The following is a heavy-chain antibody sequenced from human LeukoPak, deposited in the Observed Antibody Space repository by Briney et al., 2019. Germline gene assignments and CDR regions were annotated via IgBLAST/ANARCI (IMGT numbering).Heavy chain of an antibody. CDR2: VNADGGNT. CDR3: TKRVKYGGTWDHFAD. D-gene: IGHD1-26*01. CDR1: GFTFDNYR. Sequence: GSLRLSCAASGFTFDNYRMSWVRQAPGKGLGWVSTVNADGGNTYYADSVKGRFTISRDNSKSTLILQMNSLRVEDTALYYCTKRVKYGGTWDHFADWGQGTLVTVSS. J-gene: IGHJ4*02. V-gene: IGHV3-23*01.